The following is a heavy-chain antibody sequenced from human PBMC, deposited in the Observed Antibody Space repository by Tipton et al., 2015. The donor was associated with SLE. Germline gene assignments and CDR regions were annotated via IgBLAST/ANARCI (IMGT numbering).Heavy chain of an antibody. V-gene: IGHV3-74*01. D-gene: IGHD3-3*01. CDR1: GFTLGNYG. CDR2: INSDGSST. CDR3: ARAGFLEWAYFDY. Sequence: GSLRLSCAASGFTLGNYGMSWVRQAPGKGLVWVSRINSDGSSTSYADSVKGRFTISRDNAKNTLYLQMNSLRAEDTAVYYCARAGFLEWAYFDYWGQGTLATVSS. J-gene: IGHJ4*02.